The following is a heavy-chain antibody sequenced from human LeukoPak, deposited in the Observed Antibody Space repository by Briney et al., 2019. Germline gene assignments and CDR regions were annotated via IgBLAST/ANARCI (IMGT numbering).Heavy chain of an antibody. Sequence: PGGSLRLSCAASGFTFNSYGMNWVRQAPGKGLEWASYISSSSSNIDYADSVKGRFTISRDNAKNSLYLQMNSLRAEDTAVYYCARDRPGSMDVWGQGTTVTVSS. D-gene: IGHD3-10*01. V-gene: IGHV3-48*01. CDR1: GFTFNSYG. J-gene: IGHJ6*02. CDR3: ARDRPGSMDV. CDR2: ISSSSSNI.